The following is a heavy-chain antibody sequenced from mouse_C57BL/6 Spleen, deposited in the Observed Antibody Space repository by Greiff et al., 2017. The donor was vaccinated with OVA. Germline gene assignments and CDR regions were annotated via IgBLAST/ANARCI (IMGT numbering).Heavy chain of an antibody. D-gene: IGHD2-5*01. CDR1: GYTFTDYE. V-gene: IGHV1-15*01. CDR3: TRRGSNYVAD. Sequence: QVQLQQSGAELVRPGASVTLSCKASGYTFTDYEMHWVKQTPVHGLEWIGAIDPETGGTDYNQKFKGKAILTADKSSSTAYMELRSLTSEDSAVYYCTRRGSNYVADWGQGTTLTVSS. CDR2: IDPETGGT. J-gene: IGHJ2*01.